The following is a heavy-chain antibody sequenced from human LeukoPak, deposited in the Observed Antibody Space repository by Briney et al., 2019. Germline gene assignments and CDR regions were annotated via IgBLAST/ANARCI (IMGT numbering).Heavy chain of an antibody. D-gene: IGHD4-11*01. J-gene: IGHJ4*02. CDR2: INSDGSST. Sequence: GGSLRLSCAASGFTFSIYWVHWVRQAPGKGLVWVSSINSDGSSTSYADSVKGRFTISRDNAKNTLYLQMNSLRAEDTAVYYCARGLVPGFLDYWGQGTPVTVSS. CDR1: GFTFSIYW. CDR3: ARGLVPGFLDY. V-gene: IGHV3-74*01.